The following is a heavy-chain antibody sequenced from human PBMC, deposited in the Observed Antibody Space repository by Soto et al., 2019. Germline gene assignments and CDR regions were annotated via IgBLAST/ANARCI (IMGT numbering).Heavy chain of an antibody. J-gene: IGHJ3*02. V-gene: IGHV3-30-3*01. Sequence: GGSLRLSCAASGFTFSSYAMHWVRQAPGKGLEWVAVISYDGSNKYYADSVKGRFTISRDNSKNTLYLQMNSLRAEDTAVYYCARDGCSSTSCSLGNDAFDIWGQGTMVTVSS. CDR2: ISYDGSNK. CDR3: ARDGCSSTSCSLGNDAFDI. CDR1: GFTFSSYA. D-gene: IGHD2-2*01.